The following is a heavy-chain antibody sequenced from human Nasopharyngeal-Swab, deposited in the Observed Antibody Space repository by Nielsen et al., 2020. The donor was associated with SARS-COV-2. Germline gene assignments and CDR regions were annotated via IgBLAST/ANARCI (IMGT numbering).Heavy chain of an antibody. Sequence: GESLKISCAASGFTFSSYWMSWVRQAPGKGLEWVANIKQDGSEKYYVDSVKGRFTISRDNAKNSLYLQMNSLRAEDTAVYYCARDLGDLGYCSSTSCSSDYWGQGTLVTVSS. CDR2: IKQDGSEK. CDR1: GFTFSSYW. CDR3: ARDLGDLGYCSSTSCSSDY. D-gene: IGHD2-2*01. V-gene: IGHV3-7*01. J-gene: IGHJ4*02.